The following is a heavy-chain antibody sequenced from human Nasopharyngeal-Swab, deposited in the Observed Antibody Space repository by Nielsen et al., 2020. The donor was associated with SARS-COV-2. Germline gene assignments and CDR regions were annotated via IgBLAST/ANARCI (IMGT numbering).Heavy chain of an antibody. D-gene: IGHD3-16*02. J-gene: IGHJ4*02. CDR3: ARDYYDYVWGSYRYLGYFDY. CDR2: ISGSGGST. Sequence: VRQMPGKGLEWVSAISGSGGSTYYADSVKGRFTISRDNAKNTLYLQMNSLRAEDTAVYYCARDYYDYVWGSYRYLGYFDYWGQGTLATVSS. V-gene: IGHV3-23*01.